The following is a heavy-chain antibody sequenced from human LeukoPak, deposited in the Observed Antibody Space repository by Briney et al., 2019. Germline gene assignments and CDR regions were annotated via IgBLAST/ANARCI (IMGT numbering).Heavy chain of an antibody. J-gene: IGHJ4*02. D-gene: IGHD6-19*01. CDR2: ITGTGGST. Sequence: GGSLRLSCAASGFSLSTYGVSWVRQPPGKGLEWVSGITGTGGSTYYADSVKGRFTVSRDTSKNTLYLQMNSLRAEDTAVYYCAKDHGTAVAGFYYWGQGTLVTVSS. CDR3: AKDHGTAVAGFYY. CDR1: GFSLSTYG. V-gene: IGHV3-23*01.